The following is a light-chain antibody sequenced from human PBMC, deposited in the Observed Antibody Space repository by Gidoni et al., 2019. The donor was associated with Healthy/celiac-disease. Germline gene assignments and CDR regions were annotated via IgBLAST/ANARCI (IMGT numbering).Light chain of an antibody. CDR3: QQSYSTLWT. J-gene: IGKJ1*01. CDR2: AAS. V-gene: IGKV1-39*01. CDR1: QSIRSY. Sequence: DIQMTQSPSSLSASVGDRVTITCRASQSIRSYLNWYQQKPGKAPKLLIYAASSLQSGVPSRFSGSGSGTDFTLNISSLQPEDFATYYCQQSYSTLWTFGQGTKVEIK.